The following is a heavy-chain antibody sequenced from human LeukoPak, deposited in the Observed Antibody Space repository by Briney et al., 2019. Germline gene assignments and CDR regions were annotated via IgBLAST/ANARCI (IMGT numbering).Heavy chain of an antibody. CDR1: GGSFSGYY. CDR2: INHSGST. Sequence: SETLSLTCAVYGGSFSGYYWSWIRQPPGKGLEWIGEINHSGSTNYNPSLKSRVTISVDTSKNQFSLKLSSVTAADTAVYYCARGAIRTDDNCPTFDYWGQGTLVTVSS. V-gene: IGHV4-34*01. J-gene: IGHJ4*02. D-gene: IGHD1-1*01. CDR3: ARGAIRTDDNCPTFDY.